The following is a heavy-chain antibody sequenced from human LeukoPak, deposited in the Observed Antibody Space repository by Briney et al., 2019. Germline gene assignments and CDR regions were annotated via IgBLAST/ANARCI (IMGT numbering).Heavy chain of an antibody. D-gene: IGHD6-6*01. CDR2: INHSGGT. V-gene: IGHV4-34*01. J-gene: IGHJ4*02. CDR1: GWSFSGYY. CDR3: ARRIYSRSSEGDY. Sequence: PSETLSLTCAVYGWSFSGYYWSSIRQPPGKGLEWIGEINHSGGTNYNPSLKSRVTIPVDTSKTQFSLKLSSVTAADTAVYYCARRIYSRSSEGDYWGQGTVVTVSS.